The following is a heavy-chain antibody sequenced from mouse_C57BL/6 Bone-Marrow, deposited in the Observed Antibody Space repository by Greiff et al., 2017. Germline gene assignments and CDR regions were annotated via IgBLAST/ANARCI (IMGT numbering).Heavy chain of an antibody. Sequence: VQLKESGPELVKPGASVKISCKASGYSFTDYNMNWVKQSNGKSLEWIGVINPNYGTTSYNQKFKGKATLTVDQSSSTAYMQLNSLSSEDSSFYCCSYLVYYFDYWGQCTSLTVSS. D-gene: IGHD5-1*01. V-gene: IGHV1-39*01. CDR1: GYSFTDYN. CDR3: SYLVYYFDY. J-gene: IGHJ2*02. CDR2: INPNYGTT.